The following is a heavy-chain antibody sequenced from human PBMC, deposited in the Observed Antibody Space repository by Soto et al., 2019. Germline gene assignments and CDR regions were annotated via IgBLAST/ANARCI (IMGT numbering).Heavy chain of an antibody. V-gene: IGHV4-34*01. J-gene: IGHJ4*02. CDR3: ARGGVVIRDY. D-gene: IGHD3-3*01. CDR1: GGSFSGYY. Sequence: QVQLQQWGAGLLKPSETLSLTCAVYGGSFSGYYWSWIRQPPGKGLEWIGEINHSGSTNYNPSLKSRVTISVDTSKNQCSLKLSSVTAADTAVYYCARGGVVIRDYWGQGTLVTVSS. CDR2: INHSGST.